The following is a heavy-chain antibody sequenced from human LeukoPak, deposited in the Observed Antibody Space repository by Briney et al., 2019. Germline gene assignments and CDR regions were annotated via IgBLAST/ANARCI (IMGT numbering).Heavy chain of an antibody. CDR2: INPNSGGT. CDR1: GYTFTGYY. Sequence: ASVKVSCKASGYTFTGYYMHWVRQAPGQGLEWMGWINPNSGGTNYAQKLQGRVTMTTDTSTSTAYMELRSLRSDDTAVYYCARDVSKGDIVATSPHYYYYYYMDVWGKGTTVTISS. V-gene: IGHV1-2*02. J-gene: IGHJ6*03. CDR3: ARDVSKGDIVATSPHYYYYYYMDV. D-gene: IGHD5-12*01.